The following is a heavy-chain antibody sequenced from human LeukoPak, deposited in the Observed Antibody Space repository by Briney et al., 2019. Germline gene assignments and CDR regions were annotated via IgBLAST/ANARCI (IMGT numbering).Heavy chain of an antibody. J-gene: IGHJ6*02. CDR3: ARDRGRVRGRGALSDYYYNYGMDV. V-gene: IGHV4-59*01. CDR1: GGSISSNY. D-gene: IGHD3-10*01. CDR2: IYYSGST. Sequence: SETLSLTCTVSGGSISSNYWSWIRQPPGKGLEWIGYIYYSGSTNYNPSLKSRVTISVDTSKNQFSLKLSSVTAADTAVYYCARDRGRVRGRGALSDYYYNYGMDVWGQGTTVTVFS.